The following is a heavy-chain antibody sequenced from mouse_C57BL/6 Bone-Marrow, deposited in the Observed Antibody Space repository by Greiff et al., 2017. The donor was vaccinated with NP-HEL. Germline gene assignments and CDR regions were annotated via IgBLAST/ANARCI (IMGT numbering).Heavy chain of an antibody. CDR3: AGHITTVGDSIDY. D-gene: IGHD1-1*01. V-gene: IGHV1-78*01. Sequence: VQLQQSDAELVKPGASVKISCKVSGYTFTDHTIHWMKQRPEQGLEWIGYIYPRDGSTQYNEKFKGKATLTADKSSSTAYMQLNSLTSEDSAVYFCAGHITTVGDSIDYWGQGTSVTVSS. CDR2: IYPRDGST. J-gene: IGHJ4*01. CDR1: GYTFTDHT.